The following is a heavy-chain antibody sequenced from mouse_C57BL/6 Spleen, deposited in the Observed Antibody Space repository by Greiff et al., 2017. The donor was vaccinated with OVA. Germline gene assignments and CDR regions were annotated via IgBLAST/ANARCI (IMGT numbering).Heavy chain of an antibody. Sequence: EVQLQQSGAELVRPGASVKLSCTASGFNIKDYYMHWVKQRPEQGLEWIGRIDPEDGDTEYAPKFQGKATMTTDTSSNTAYLQRSSLTSEDTADYYCTTGDYYGGFAYWGQGTLVTVSA. CDR1: GFNIKDYY. CDR3: TTGDYYGGFAY. D-gene: IGHD1-1*01. J-gene: IGHJ3*01. V-gene: IGHV14-1*01. CDR2: IDPEDGDT.